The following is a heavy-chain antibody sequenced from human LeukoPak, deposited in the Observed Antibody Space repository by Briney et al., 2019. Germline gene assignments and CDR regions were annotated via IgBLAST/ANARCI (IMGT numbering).Heavy chain of an antibody. V-gene: IGHV3-30-3*01. J-gene: IGHJ6*04. CDR1: RFTFSNYA. Sequence: SGGSLRLSCAASRFTFSNYAMSWVRQAPGKGLEWVADIKYDGSKKYYADSVKGRFTISRDNSKNTLYLQMNSLRAEDTAMYYCARDKGYCSSTSCYGYYYYGMDVWGKGTTVTVSS. CDR3: ARDKGYCSSTSCYGYYYYGMDV. CDR2: IKYDGSKK. D-gene: IGHD2-2*01.